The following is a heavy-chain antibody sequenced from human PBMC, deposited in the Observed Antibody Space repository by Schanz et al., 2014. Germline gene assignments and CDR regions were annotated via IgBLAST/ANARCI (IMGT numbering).Heavy chain of an antibody. Sequence: EVQLVESGGELVQPVGSLRLSCAASGFTFSSYWMHWVRQVPGKGPVWVSRINGDGSSTLYADSVKGRFTISRDNAKNTLYLQMNSLRAEDTALYYCAKDRQTTVNRVGYYYGMDVWGQGTTVTVSS. J-gene: IGHJ6*02. CDR1: GFTFSSYW. CDR3: AKDRQTTVNRVGYYYGMDV. V-gene: IGHV3-74*01. CDR2: INGDGSST. D-gene: IGHD4-4*01.